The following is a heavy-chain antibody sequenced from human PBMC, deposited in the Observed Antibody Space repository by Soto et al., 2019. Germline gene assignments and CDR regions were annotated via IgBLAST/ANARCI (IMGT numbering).Heavy chain of an antibody. D-gene: IGHD6-13*01. V-gene: IGHV3-30-3*01. CDR3: ARAYSSSWYDAFDI. J-gene: IGHJ3*02. CDR1: GFTFSSYA. CDR2: ISYDGSNK. Sequence: QVQLVESGGGVVEPGRSLRLSCAASGFTFSSYAMHWVRQAPGKGLEWVAVISYDGSNKYYADSVKGRFTISRDNSKNTLYPQMNSLRAEDTAVYYCARAYSSSWYDAFDIWGQGTMVTVSS.